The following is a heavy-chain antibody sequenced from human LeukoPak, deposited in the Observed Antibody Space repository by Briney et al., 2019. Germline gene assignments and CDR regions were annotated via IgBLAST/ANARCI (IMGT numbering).Heavy chain of an antibody. CDR3: AKVLGSSWPFDY. D-gene: IGHD6-13*01. CDR2: ISYDGSNK. Sequence: PGRSLRLSCAASGFTFSSYGMHWVRQAPGKGLEWVAVISYDGSNKYYADSVKGRFTISRDNSKNTLYLQMNSLRAEDTAVYYCAKVLGSSWPFDYWGQGTLVTVSS. CDR1: GFTFSSYG. V-gene: IGHV3-30*18. J-gene: IGHJ4*02.